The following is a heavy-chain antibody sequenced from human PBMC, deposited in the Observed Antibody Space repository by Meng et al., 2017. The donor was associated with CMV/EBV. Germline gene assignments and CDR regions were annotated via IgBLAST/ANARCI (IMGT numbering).Heavy chain of an antibody. J-gene: IGHJ5*02. D-gene: IGHD3-3*01. CDR3: ARDKSRITIFGVVDNNWFDP. CDR2: IIPIFGTA. V-gene: IGHV1-69*05. CDR1: GGTLSSYA. Sequence: SVKVSCQASGGTLSSYAISWVRQAPGQGLEWMGGIIPIFGTANYAQKFQGRVTITTDESTSTAYMELSSLRSEDTAVYYCARDKSRITIFGVVDNNWFDPWGQGTLVTVSS.